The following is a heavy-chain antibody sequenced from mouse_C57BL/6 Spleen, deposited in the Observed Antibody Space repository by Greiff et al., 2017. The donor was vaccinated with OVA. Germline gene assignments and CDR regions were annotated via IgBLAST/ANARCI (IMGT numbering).Heavy chain of an antibody. CDR3: TLPFTTVVVDY. Sequence: QVQLQQPGAELVRPGSSVKLSCKASGYTFTDYEMHWVKQTPVHGLEWIGAIDPETGGTAYNQKFKGKAILTADKSSSTAYMELRSLTSEDSAVYYCTLPFTTVVVDYWGQGTTLTVSS. CDR1: GYTFTDYE. CDR2: IDPETGGT. D-gene: IGHD1-1*01. J-gene: IGHJ2*01. V-gene: IGHV1-15*01.